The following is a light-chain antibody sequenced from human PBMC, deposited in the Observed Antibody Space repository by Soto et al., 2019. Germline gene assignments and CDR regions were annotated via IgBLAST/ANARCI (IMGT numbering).Light chain of an antibody. J-gene: IGKJ2*01. CDR1: QSLRSSY. Sequence: PGERATLSCWASQSLRSSYLAWYQRKPGQAPRLLMFGASRRATGIPDRFNGSGSGTDFILTISRLEPEDVAVYYCQQHGTSPYTFGQGTVVEIK. CDR3: QQHGTSPYT. V-gene: IGKV3-20*01. CDR2: GAS.